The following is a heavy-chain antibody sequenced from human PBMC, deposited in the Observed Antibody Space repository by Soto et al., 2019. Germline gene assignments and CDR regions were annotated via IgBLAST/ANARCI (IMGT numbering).Heavy chain of an antibody. CDR3: ARDLGDIGL. Sequence: SFTSYGISWVRQAPGQGLEWMGWVSGYNGNTNYAQKFQGRVTMTTDTSTSTAYMELRSLRSDDTAMYYCARDLGDIGLWGQGTLVTVSS. V-gene: IGHV1-18*01. J-gene: IGHJ4*02. D-gene: IGHD3-16*01. CDR1: SFTSYG. CDR2: VSGYNGNT.